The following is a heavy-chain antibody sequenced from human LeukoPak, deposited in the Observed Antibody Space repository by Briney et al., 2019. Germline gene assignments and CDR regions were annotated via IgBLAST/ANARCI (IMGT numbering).Heavy chain of an antibody. CDR1: GESFSGYY. D-gene: IGHD1-26*01. V-gene: IGHV4-34*01. J-gene: IGHJ4*01. CDR3: ATLIVGTTHFDH. Sequence: SETPSLTCAVYGESFSGYYWSWVRQPPGKGLEWIGEIHYRGTTNYNPSLKSRVTVSADTSRNQFSLNLTSVTAADTAVYYCATLIVGTTHFDHWGHGSLVTVSS. CDR2: IHYRGTT.